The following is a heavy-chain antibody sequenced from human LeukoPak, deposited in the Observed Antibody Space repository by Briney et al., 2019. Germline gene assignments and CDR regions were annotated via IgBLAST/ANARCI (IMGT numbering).Heavy chain of an antibody. V-gene: IGHV3-33*01. CDR3: ARDGTDPPGALDY. Sequence: GGSLRLSCAASGFTFSSYGMHWVRQAPGKGLEWVAVIWYDGSNKYYADSVKGRFTISRDNSKNTLYLQMNSLRAEDTAVYYCARDGTDPPGALDYWGQGTLVTVSS. D-gene: IGHD2-8*02. CDR1: GFTFSSYG. CDR2: IWYDGSNK. J-gene: IGHJ4*02.